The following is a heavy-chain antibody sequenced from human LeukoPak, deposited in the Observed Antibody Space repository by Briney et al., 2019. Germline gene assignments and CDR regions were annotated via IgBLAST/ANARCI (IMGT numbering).Heavy chain of an antibody. CDR3: ARDAADGMDV. V-gene: IGHV4-59*01. J-gene: IGHJ6*02. CDR2: IYYSGST. CDR1: GGSISSYY. Sequence: PSETLSLTCTVSGGSISSYYWSWIRQPPGKGLEWIGYIYYSGSTNYNPSLKSRVTISVDMSKNQLSLKLSSATAADTAVYYCARDAADGMDVWGQGTTVTVSS.